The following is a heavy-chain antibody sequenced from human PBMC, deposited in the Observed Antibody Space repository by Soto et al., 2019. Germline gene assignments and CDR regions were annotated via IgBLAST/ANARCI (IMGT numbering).Heavy chain of an antibody. J-gene: IGHJ6*02. D-gene: IGHD3-10*01. CDR2: IIPILGIP. CDR1: GGTFSSYT. Sequence: QVQLVQSGAEVKKPGSSVKVSCKASGGTFSSYTISWVRQAPGQGLEWMGRIIPILGIPNYAQKFQGRVTITADKSTSTAYMELSSLRSEDTAVYYCARFRGSYGMDVWCQGTTGTVSS. CDR3: ARFRGSYGMDV. V-gene: IGHV1-69*02.